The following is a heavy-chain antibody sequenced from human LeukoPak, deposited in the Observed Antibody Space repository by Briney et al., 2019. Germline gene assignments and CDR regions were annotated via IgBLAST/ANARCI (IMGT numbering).Heavy chain of an antibody. D-gene: IGHD2-2*02. V-gene: IGHV4-4*07. Sequence: PSETLSLTCTVSGGSISSYYWSWVRQPAGKGLEWIGRIYTSGSTNYNPSLKSRVTMSVDTSKNQFSLKLSSVTAADTAVYYCARETDIVVVPAAIRYHNWFDPWGQGTLVTVSS. CDR3: ARETDIVVVPAAIRYHNWFDP. CDR2: IYTSGST. J-gene: IGHJ5*02. CDR1: GGSISSYY.